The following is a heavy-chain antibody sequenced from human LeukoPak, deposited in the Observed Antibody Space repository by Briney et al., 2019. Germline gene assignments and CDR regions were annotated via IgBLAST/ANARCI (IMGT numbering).Heavy chain of an antibody. D-gene: IGHD2-21*02. V-gene: IGHV3-64*01. CDR2: ISSSGGST. J-gene: IGHJ4*02. CDR1: GFTFSNYV. CDR3: ARAYCGDDCALDY. Sequence: GGSLRLSCAASGFTFSNYVMHWVRQAPGKGLEYISAISSSGGSTEYANSVKGRFTISRDNSKDTLYLQMDSLRGEDMAAYYCARAYCGDDCALDYWGQGALVTVSS.